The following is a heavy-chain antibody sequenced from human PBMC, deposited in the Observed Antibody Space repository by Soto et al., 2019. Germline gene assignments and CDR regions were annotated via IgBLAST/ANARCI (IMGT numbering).Heavy chain of an antibody. Sequence: SETLSLTCTVSGGSISSGDYYWSWIRQPPGKGLEWIGYIYYSGSTYYNPSLKSRVTISVDTSKNQFSLKLSSVTAADTAVYYCARGVDYDYGMDVWGQGTTVTVSS. D-gene: IGHD3-3*01. J-gene: IGHJ6*02. CDR1: GGSISSGDYY. CDR2: IYYSGST. V-gene: IGHV4-30-4*01. CDR3: ARGVDYDYGMDV.